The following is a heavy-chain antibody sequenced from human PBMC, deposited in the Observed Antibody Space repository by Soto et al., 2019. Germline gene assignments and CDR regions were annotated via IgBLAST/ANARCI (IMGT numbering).Heavy chain of an antibody. Sequence: SVKVSCKASGGTFSSYTISWVRQAPGQGLEWMGRIIPILGIANYAQKLQGRVTMTTDTSTSTAYMELRSLRSDDTAVYYCAREPNYFDYWGQGTLVTVSS. CDR3: AREPNYFDY. J-gene: IGHJ4*02. CDR1: GGTFSSYT. V-gene: IGHV1-69*04. CDR2: IIPILGIA.